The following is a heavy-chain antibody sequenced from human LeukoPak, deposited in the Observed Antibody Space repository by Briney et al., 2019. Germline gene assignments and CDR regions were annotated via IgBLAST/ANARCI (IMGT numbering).Heavy chain of an antibody. V-gene: IGHV3-9*01. J-gene: IGHJ2*01. CDR1: GFTFDDYA. CDR2: ISWNSGSI. D-gene: IGHD3-10*01. CDR3: AKDIYGSGSYRYFDL. Sequence: PGRSLRLSCAASGFTFDDYAMHWVRQAPGKGLEWVSGISWNSGSIGYVDSVKGRFTISRDNAKNSLYLQMNSLRAEDTALYYCAKDIYGSGSYRYFDLWGRGTLVTVSS.